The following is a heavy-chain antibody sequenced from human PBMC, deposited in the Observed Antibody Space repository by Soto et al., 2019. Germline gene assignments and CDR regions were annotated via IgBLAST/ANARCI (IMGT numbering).Heavy chain of an antibody. V-gene: IGHV4-34*01. CDR2: INHSGST. CDR3: ASRMGSGRYYFDY. Sequence: PSETLSLTCAVYGGSFSGYYWSWIRQSPGKGLEWIGEINHSGSTNYNPSLKSRFTISIDTSKNQISLKMNSVTVADTAVFYCASRMGSGRYYFDYWGQGTPVTVSS. J-gene: IGHJ4*02. D-gene: IGHD3-10*01. CDR1: GGSFSGYY.